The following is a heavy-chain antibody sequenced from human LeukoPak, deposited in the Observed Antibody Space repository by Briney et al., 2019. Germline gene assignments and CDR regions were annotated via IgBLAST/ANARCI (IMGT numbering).Heavy chain of an antibody. J-gene: IGHJ4*02. V-gene: IGHV3-23*01. CDR3: AKDVIIHSNYHFDY. D-gene: IGHD4-11*01. CDR2: ISGSGGST. Sequence: GGSLRLSCAASGFTFSSYAMSWVRQAPGEGLEWVSAISGSGGSTYYADSVKGRFTISRDNSKNTLYLQMNSLRAEDTAVYYCAKDVIIHSNYHFDYWGQGTLVTVSS. CDR1: GFTFSSYA.